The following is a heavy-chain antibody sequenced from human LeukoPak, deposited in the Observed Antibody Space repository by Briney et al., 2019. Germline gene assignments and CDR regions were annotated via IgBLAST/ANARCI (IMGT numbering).Heavy chain of an antibody. CDR1: GYSISSGYH. V-gene: IGHV4-38-2*02. J-gene: IGHJ6*04. CDR3: ARDMGYYRMDV. CDR2: IYYRGNA. D-gene: IGHD3-10*01. Sequence: SETLSLTCAVSGYSISSGYHWAWLRQPPGKGPELIGSIYYRGNAYYNPSLKSRVTISLDTSKNQFSLKLSSVTAADTAVYYCARDMGYYRMDVWGKGTPVIVSP.